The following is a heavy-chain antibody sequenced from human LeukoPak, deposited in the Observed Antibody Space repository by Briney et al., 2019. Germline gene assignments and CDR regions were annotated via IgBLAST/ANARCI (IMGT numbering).Heavy chain of an antibody. CDR3: ARLSEEIFGELSKYYFDY. Sequence: ASVKVSCKASGYTFTGYYMHWVRRAPGQGLEWMGWINPNSGGTDYAQKFQGRVTMTRDTSISTAYMELSRLRSDDTAVYYCARLSEEIFGELSKYYFDYWGQGTLVTVSS. V-gene: IGHV1-2*02. D-gene: IGHD3-10*01. J-gene: IGHJ4*02. CDR1: GYTFTGYY. CDR2: INPNSGGT.